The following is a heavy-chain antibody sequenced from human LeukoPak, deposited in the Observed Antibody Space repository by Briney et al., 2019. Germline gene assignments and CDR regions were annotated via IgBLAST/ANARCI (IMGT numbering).Heavy chain of an antibody. J-gene: IGHJ3*02. CDR1: GLTFSSYA. CDR3: AICTMVRGAYGAFDI. V-gene: IGHV3-23*01. D-gene: IGHD3-10*01. CDR2: ISGSGGST. Sequence: PGGSLRLSCAASGLTFSSYAMSWVRQAPGKGLEWVSAISGSGGSTYYADSVKGRFTISRDNSKNTLYLQMNSLRAEDTAVYYCAICTMVRGAYGAFDIWGQGTMVTVSS.